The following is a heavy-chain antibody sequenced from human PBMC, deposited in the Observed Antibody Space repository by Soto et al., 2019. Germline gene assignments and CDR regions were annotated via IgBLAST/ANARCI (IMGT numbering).Heavy chain of an antibody. V-gene: IGHV3-48*03. CDR3: ASAGGIAVAGIK. CDR2: ISSSGTTI. CDR1: GFTFSSYE. Sequence: EVQLVESGGGLVQPGGSLRLSCAASGFTFSSYEMNWVRQAPGKGLEWVSYISSSGTTIYYADSVKGRFTISRDNAKNSLYLPMNSLRAEDTAVYYCASAGGIAVAGIKWGQGTLVTVSS. D-gene: IGHD6-19*01. J-gene: IGHJ4*02.